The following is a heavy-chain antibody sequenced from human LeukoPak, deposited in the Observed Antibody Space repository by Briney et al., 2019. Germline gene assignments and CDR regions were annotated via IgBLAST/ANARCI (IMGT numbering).Heavy chain of an antibody. CDR3: ASQTTVKYYFDS. CDR1: GFTFSSYA. D-gene: IGHD4-17*01. Sequence: TGGSLRLSCAASGFTFSSYAMTWVRQAPGKGLEWVSVISSAGSTYYADSVKGRFTISRDNSKNTLYLQMNSLREEDTAVYYCASQTTVKYYFDSWGQGTLVTVSS. V-gene: IGHV3-53*01. J-gene: IGHJ4*02. CDR2: ISSAGST.